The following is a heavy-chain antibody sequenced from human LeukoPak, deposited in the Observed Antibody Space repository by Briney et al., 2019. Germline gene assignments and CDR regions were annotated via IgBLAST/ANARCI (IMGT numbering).Heavy chain of an antibody. D-gene: IGHD2-2*02. CDR1: GFTFSSYA. CDR3: ARGGDIVVVPAAIRSSGWFDP. CDR2: ISYDGSNK. V-gene: IGHV3-30-3*01. Sequence: GGSLRLSCAASGFTFSSYAMHWVRQAPGKGLEWVAVISYDGSNKYYADSVKGRSTISRDNSKNTLYLQMNSLRAEDTALYYCARGGDIVVVPAAIRSSGWFDPWGQGTLVTVSS. J-gene: IGHJ5*02.